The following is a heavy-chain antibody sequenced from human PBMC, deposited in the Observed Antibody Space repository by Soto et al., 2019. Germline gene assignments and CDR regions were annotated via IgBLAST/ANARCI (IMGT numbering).Heavy chain of an antibody. CDR2: IYYSGST. Sequence: SETLSLTCAVYGGSFSGYYWSWIRQPPGKGLEWIGYIYYSGSTNYNPSLKSRVTISVDTSKNQFSLKLSSVSAADTAVYYCARVRGYSSGYYYGMDVWGQGTTVTVSS. D-gene: IGHD5-18*01. CDR1: GGSFSGYY. J-gene: IGHJ6*02. V-gene: IGHV4-59*01. CDR3: ARVRGYSSGYYYGMDV.